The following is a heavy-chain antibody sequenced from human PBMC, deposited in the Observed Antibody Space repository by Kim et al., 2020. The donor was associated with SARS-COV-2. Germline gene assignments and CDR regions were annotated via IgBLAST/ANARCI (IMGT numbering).Heavy chain of an antibody. J-gene: IGHJ4*02. CDR1: GGSISSSSYY. Sequence: SETLSLTCTVSGGSISSSSYYWGWIRQPPGKGLEWIGSIYYSGSTYYNPSLKSRVTISVDTSKNQFSLKLSSVTAADTAVYYCARLVMITFGGIIVIPTGRFDYWGQGTLFTVSS. V-gene: IGHV4-39*01. CDR2: IYYSGST. CDR3: ARLVMITFGGIIVIPTGRFDY. D-gene: IGHD3-16*02.